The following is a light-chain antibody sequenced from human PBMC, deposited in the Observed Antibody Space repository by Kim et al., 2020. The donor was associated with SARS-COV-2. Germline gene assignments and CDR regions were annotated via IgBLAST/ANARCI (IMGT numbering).Light chain of an antibody. V-gene: IGKV1-13*02. CDR3: QQFNSYIT. J-gene: IGKJ5*01. CDR2: DAS. Sequence: SASVGDRVTITWRASNGISSALAWYQQKPVKAPKLLIYDASRLESGVPSRFSGSGSGTDFTLTSSSLQPEDFATYYCQQFNSYITFGQGTRLEIK. CDR1: NGISSA.